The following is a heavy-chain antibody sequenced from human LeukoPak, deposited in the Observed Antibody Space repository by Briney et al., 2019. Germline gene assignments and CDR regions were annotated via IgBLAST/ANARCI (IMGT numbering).Heavy chain of an antibody. CDR3: ARAYGDYVVVVDY. CDR1: GDSVSRNNIA. CDR2: TYYGSQWYN. J-gene: IGHJ4*02. V-gene: IGHV6-1*01. D-gene: IGHD4-17*01. Sequence: SQTLSLTCAISGDSVSRNNIAWNWIRQSPSRGLEWLGRTYYGSQWYNDYAISVKSRITINPDTSKNQFSLQLNSVTPEDTAVYYCARAYGDYVVVVDYWGQGTLVTVSS.